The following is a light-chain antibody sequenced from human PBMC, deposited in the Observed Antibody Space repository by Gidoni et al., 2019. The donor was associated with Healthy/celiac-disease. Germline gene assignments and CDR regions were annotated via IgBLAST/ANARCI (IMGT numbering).Light chain of an antibody. CDR2: GNS. Sequence: SVLTQPPSVSGAPGHRVTISCTGSSTNTGAGYDVHWYQQLPGTAPKPLIYGNSNRPSGVPDRFSGSKSGTSASLAITGLQAEDEADYYCQSYDSSLSGVVFGGGTKLTVL. V-gene: IGLV1-40*01. CDR1: STNTGAGYD. J-gene: IGLJ2*01. CDR3: QSYDSSLSGVV.